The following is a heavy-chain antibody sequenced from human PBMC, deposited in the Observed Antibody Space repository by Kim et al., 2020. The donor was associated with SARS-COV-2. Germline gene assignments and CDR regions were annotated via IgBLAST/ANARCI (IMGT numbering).Heavy chain of an antibody. V-gene: IGHV1-69*06. J-gene: IGHJ6*01. CDR3: ARDLVDGPSYYYYYGMDV. CDR1: GGPFSSFA. CDR2: IIPIIGTA. Sequence: SVKVSCKASGGPFSSFAISWVRQAPGQGLEWMGGIIPIIGTANDAQKFQGRVTITAYKSTNTAYMELSSLRSEDTPVYFCARDLVDGPSYYYYYGMDVW.